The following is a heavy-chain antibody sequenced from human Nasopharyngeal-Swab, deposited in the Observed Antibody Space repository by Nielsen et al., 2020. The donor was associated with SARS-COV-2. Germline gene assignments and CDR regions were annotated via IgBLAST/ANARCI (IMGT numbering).Heavy chain of an antibody. V-gene: IGHV5-51*01. J-gene: IGHJ4*02. CDR2: IYPGDSDT. Sequence: GEPLKISCTGSGYSFTSYWIGWVRQMPGKGLEWMGIIYPGDSDTRYSPSYQGQVTISADNSISTAYLQWSSLKASDTAMYYCARPVLFGHRAMYHFDYWGQGTLVTVSS. CDR1: GYSFTSYW. CDR3: ARPVLFGHRAMYHFDY. D-gene: IGHD3-10*02.